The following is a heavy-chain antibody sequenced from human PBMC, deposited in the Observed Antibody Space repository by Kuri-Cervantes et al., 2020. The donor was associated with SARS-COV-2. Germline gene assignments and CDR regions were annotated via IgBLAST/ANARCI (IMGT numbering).Heavy chain of an antibody. D-gene: IGHD5-12*01. CDR2: IKSKTDGGTT. Sequence: GESLKISCAASGFTFSNAWMSWVRQAPGKGLEWVGRIKSKTDGGTTDYAAPVKGRFTISRDDSKNTLYLQMNSLKTEDTAVYYCTTDSASGYDWYYWGQGTLVTVSS. CDR1: GFTFSNAW. J-gene: IGHJ4*02. V-gene: IGHV3-15*01. CDR3: TTDSASGYDWYY.